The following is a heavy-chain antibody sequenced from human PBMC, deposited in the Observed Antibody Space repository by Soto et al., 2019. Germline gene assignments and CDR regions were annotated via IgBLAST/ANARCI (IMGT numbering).Heavy chain of an antibody. V-gene: IGHV4-31*03. J-gene: IGHJ6*02. CDR1: GGSLSSDSFI. CDR3: ARDHKWDGMDV. CDR2: INYSGTT. Sequence: SETLSLTFSVSGGSLSSDSFIWSWVRQFPGKGLEWIGYINYSGTTYYNPSLRSRITMSVDRSKNQFSLNRSSVTAADTAVYYCARDHKWDGMDVWGQGTTVTVSS. D-gene: IGHD1-26*01.